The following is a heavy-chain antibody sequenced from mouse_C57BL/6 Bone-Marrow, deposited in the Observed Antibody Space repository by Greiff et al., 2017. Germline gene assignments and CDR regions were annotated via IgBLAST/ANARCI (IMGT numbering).Heavy chain of an antibody. Sequence: VQLQQSGPELVKPGDSVKISCKASGYSFTGYFMNWVMQSHGKSLEWIGRINPYNGDTFYNQKFKGKATLTVDKSSSTAHMELRSLTSEDSAVYYCARLRYYGSSYYYAMDYWGQGTSVTVSS. V-gene: IGHV1-20*01. D-gene: IGHD1-1*01. J-gene: IGHJ4*01. CDR3: ARLRYYGSSYYYAMDY. CDR1: GYSFTGYF. CDR2: INPYNGDT.